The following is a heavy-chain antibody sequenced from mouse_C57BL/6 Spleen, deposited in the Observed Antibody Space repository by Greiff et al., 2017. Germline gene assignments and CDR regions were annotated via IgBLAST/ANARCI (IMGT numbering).Heavy chain of an antibody. J-gene: IGHJ4*01. CDR2: IWSGGST. CDR3: ARYYGSSFYYYAMDY. CDR1: GFSLTSYG. V-gene: IGHV2-2*01. Sequence: VQLQQSGPGLVQPSQSLSITCTVSGFSLTSYGVHWVRQSPGKGLEWLGVIWSGGSTDYNAAFISRLSISKDNSKRQVFFKMNSLQADDTAIYYCARYYGSSFYYYAMDYWGQGTSVTVSS. D-gene: IGHD1-1*01.